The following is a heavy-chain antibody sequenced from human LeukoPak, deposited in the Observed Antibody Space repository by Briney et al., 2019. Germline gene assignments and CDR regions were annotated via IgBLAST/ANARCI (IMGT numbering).Heavy chain of an antibody. D-gene: IGHD3-10*01. V-gene: IGHV4-34*01. J-gene: IGHJ4*02. Sequence: KPSETLSLTCAVYGGSFSGYYWSWIRQPPGKGLEWIGEINHSGSTNYNPSLKSRVTISVDTSKNQFSLKLSSVTAADTAVYYCARGLRFMVRGVPFDYWGQGTLVTVSS. CDR3: ARGLRFMVRGVPFDY. CDR2: INHSGST. CDR1: GGSFSGYY.